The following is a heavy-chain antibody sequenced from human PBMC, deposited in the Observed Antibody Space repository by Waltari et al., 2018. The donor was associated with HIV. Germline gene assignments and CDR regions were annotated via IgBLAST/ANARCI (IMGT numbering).Heavy chain of an antibody. Sequence: VQLVQSGPEMREPGASVKISCRASVFTFTNYVFSWVREAPGQGLEWLGWISDYDGNKDLAQRVKDRVTLTTDSSTSTAYLEMRKLRSDDTAEVYCVRGGGSWLYDMYYYQGMDVWGQGTAVTV. V-gene: IGHV1-18*01. CDR1: VFTFTNYV. CDR3: VRGGGSWLYDMYYYQGMDV. CDR2: ISDYDGNK. J-gene: IGHJ6*02. D-gene: IGHD3-10*01.